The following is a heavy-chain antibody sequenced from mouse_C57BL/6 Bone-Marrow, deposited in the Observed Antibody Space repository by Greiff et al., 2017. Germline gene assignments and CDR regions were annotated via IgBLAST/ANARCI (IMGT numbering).Heavy chain of an antibody. CDR1: GYTFTSYG. Sequence: VQLQESGAELARPGASVKLSCKASGYTFTSYGISWVKQRTGQGLEWIGEIYPRSGNTYYNEKFKGKATLTADKSSSTAYMELRSLTSEDSAVYFGASPSWWFAYWGQGTLVTVSA. V-gene: IGHV1-81*01. CDR2: IYPRSGNT. CDR3: ASPSWWFAY. J-gene: IGHJ3*01.